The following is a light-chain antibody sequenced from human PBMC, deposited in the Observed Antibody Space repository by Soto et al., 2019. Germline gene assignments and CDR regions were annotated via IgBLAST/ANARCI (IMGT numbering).Light chain of an antibody. CDR3: SSYSRTTTLVV. J-gene: IGLJ2*01. Sequence: QSALTQPASVSGSPGQSITISCTGTSSDIGAFTSVSWYQQHPGKAPKLIIYDIIHRPSGVSDRFSGSKSVNTASLTVSGLQPEDEANYYCSSYSRTTTLVVFGAGTKPTAL. CDR1: SSDIGAFTS. CDR2: DII. V-gene: IGLV2-14*03.